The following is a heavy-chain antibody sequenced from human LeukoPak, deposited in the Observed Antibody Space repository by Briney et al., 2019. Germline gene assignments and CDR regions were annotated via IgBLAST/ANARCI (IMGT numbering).Heavy chain of an antibody. V-gene: IGHV4-39*07. D-gene: IGHD3-16*02. Sequence: SETLSLTCTVSGGSISSGGYYWSWIRQPPGKGLEWIGEINHSGTTNYSPSLKSRVSISVDTSKNQFSLKLNSVTAADAAMYYCASHYSSGSYRYTGSFDSWGQGMLVNVSS. J-gene: IGHJ4*02. CDR3: ASHYSSGSYRYTGSFDS. CDR2: INHSGTT. CDR1: GGSISSGGYY.